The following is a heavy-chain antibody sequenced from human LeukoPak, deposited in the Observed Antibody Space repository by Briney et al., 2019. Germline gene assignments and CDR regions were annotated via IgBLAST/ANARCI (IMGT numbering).Heavy chain of an antibody. CDR3: ARHSRSYYDFDY. J-gene: IGHJ4*02. Sequence: PSETLSLTCTVSGGSISNSGYYWSWIRQHPGKGLEWIGYIYYSGSTYYNPSLKSPITISVDTSKNQFSLKLSSVTAADTAVYYCARHSRSYYDFDYWGQGTLVTVSS. CDR2: IYYSGST. V-gene: IGHV4-31*01. CDR1: GGSISNSGYY. D-gene: IGHD1-26*01.